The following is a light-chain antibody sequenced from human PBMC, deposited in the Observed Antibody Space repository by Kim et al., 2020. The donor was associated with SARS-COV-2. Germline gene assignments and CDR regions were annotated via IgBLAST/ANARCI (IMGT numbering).Light chain of an antibody. J-gene: IGLJ1*01. CDR1: SSDVGRYNY. CDR2: DVT. Sequence: QSALTQPASVSGSPGQSITISCTGTSSDVGRYNYVSWYQQHPGKAPKLMILDVTKRPSGVSNRFSGSKSGNKASLTISGLRTEDEADYYCASYASSNTYVFGTGTKVTVL. CDR3: ASYASSNTYV. V-gene: IGLV2-14*03.